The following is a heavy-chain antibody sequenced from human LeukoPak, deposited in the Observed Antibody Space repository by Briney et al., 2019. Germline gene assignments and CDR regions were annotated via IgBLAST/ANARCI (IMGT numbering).Heavy chain of an antibody. Sequence: GGCLRLSCAASGFTFSDYYVGWIRQAPGKGLEWISYISPNSGSTIYYADSVKGRFTISRDNAKNSLYLQMNSLSAEDTAVYYCAKDIVAPGLFFDYWGQGTLVTVSS. J-gene: IGHJ4*02. CDR3: AKDIVAPGLFFDY. V-gene: IGHV3-11*01. CDR2: ISPNSGSTI. CDR1: GFTFSDYY. D-gene: IGHD3-16*02.